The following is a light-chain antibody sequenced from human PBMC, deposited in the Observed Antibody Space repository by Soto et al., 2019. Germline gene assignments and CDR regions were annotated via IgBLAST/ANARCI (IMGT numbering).Light chain of an antibody. Sequence: DIQMTQSPSTLSASVGDRVTITCRASQIISSWLAWYQQKPGKDPKLLIYDASSLESGIPSRFSGSGSVTEFTLTIRSLPPDDFATYYCQQYNSDSTWTFGQGTKVELK. CDR2: DAS. CDR3: QQYNSDSTWT. J-gene: IGKJ1*01. CDR1: QIISSW. V-gene: IGKV1-5*01.